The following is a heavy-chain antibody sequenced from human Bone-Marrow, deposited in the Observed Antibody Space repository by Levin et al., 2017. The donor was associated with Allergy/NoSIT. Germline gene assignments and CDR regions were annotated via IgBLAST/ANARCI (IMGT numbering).Heavy chain of an antibody. Sequence: GGSLRLSCAASGFTFSSYGMHWVRQAPGKGLEWVAVISYDGSNKYYADSVKGRFTISRDNSKNTLYLQMNSLRAEDTAVYYCCRVPSLYYGMDVWGQGTTVTVSS. CDR1: GFTFSSYG. J-gene: IGHJ6*02. V-gene: IGHV3-30*03. CDR3: CRVPSLYYGMDV. D-gene: IGHD2-2*01. CDR2: ISYDGSNK.